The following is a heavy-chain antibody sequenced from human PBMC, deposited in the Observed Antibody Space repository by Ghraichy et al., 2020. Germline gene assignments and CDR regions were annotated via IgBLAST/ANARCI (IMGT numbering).Heavy chain of an antibody. CDR3: ARDARVVRGVIRISYYYYGMDV. CDR1: GFTFSSYA. D-gene: IGHD3-10*01. Sequence: GSLRLSCAASGFTFSSYAMHWVRRAPGKGLEWVAVISYDGSNKYYADSVKGRFTISRDNSKNTLYLQMNSLRAEDTAVYYCARDARVVRGVIRISYYYYGMDVWGQGTTVTVSS. V-gene: IGHV3-30*04. CDR2: ISYDGSNK. J-gene: IGHJ6*02.